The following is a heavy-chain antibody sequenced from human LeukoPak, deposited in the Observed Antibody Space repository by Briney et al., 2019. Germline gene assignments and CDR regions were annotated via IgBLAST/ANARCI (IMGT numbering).Heavy chain of an antibody. CDR2: ISCSSSNI. Sequence: PGESLRLSCAASGFTFSSYSMNWVRRAPGKGLEWVSVISCSSSNIYYADSVKGRFTSSRDNAKNSLYLQMNSLRAEDTAVYYCARGGIAGVGTRHFDPWGLGTLVTVSS. V-gene: IGHV3-21*01. CDR3: ARGGIAGVGTRHFDP. D-gene: IGHD6-13*01. CDR1: GFTFSSYS. J-gene: IGHJ5*02.